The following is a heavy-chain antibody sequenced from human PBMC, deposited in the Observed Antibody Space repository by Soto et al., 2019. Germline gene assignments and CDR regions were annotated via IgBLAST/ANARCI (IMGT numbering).Heavy chain of an antibody. CDR3: ARYTYTSRYSYFGMDV. V-gene: IGHV3-49*03. Sequence: SLRLSCTTSGFTFGDFAMSWFRQAPGKGLEWVGVVRSKAYGGTTDYAASVKGRFDISRDDSKSIAYLQMNSVTTDDTGVYFCARYTYTSRYSYFGMDVWGHGTTVTVSS. D-gene: IGHD6-13*01. CDR2: VRSKAYGGTT. CDR1: GFTFGDFA. J-gene: IGHJ6*02.